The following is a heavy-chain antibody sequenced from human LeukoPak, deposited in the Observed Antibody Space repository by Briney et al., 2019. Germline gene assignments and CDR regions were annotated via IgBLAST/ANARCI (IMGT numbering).Heavy chain of an antibody. J-gene: IGHJ3*02. CDR2: ISSSSSYI. D-gene: IGHD3-10*01. V-gene: IGHV3-21*01. CDR3: ARAGSITIDSDAFDI. Sequence: GGSLRLSCAASGFTFSSYSMNWVRQAPGKGLEWVSSISSSSSYIYYADSVKGRFTISRDNAKNSLYLQMNSLRAEDTAVYYCARAGSITIDSDAFDIWGQGTMVTVSS. CDR1: GFTFSSYS.